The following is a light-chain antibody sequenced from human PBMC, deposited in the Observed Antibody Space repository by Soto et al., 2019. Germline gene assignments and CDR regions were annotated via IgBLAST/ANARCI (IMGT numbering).Light chain of an antibody. V-gene: IGKV1-5*03. J-gene: IGKJ1*01. CDR3: QQYNSYPWT. CDR2: KAS. Sequence: IQMTQSPSPPSASVGDRVTVTCRASQSISGWLAWYQHKPGKAPKLLLYKASSFESGVPSRFSGSGSGTEFTLTISSLQPDDFATYYCQQYNSYPWTFGQGTKVEIK. CDR1: QSISGW.